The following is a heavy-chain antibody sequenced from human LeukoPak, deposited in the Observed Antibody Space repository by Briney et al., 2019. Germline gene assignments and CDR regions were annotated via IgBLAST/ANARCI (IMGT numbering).Heavy chain of an antibody. CDR3: AREVYEVAGTFDY. Sequence: PGGSLRLSCTASGFTFSSYWMSWVRQAPGKGLEWVANIKQDGSEKYYVDSVKGRFTISRDNAKNSLYLQMNSLRAEDTAVYYCAREVYEVAGTFDYWGQGTLVTVSS. D-gene: IGHD6-19*01. V-gene: IGHV3-7*03. CDR2: IKQDGSEK. CDR1: GFTFSSYW. J-gene: IGHJ4*02.